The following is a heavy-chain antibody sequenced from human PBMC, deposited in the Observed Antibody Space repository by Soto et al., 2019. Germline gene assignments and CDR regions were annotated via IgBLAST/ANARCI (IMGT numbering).Heavy chain of an antibody. CDR1: GFTFSTYW. CDR3: ARDYYGSGSYPFDY. CDR2: INSDASHT. D-gene: IGHD3-10*01. V-gene: IGHV3-74*01. Sequence: GGSLRLSCAASGFTFSTYWMHWIRQVPGKGLEWVSRINSDASHTYYADSVKGRFTISRDNSKNTLYLQMNSLRAEDTAVYYCARDYYGSGSYPFDYWGQGTLVTVSS. J-gene: IGHJ4*02.